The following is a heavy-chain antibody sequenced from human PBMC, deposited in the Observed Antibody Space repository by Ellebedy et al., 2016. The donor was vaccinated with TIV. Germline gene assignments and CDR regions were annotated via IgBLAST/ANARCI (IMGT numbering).Heavy chain of an antibody. D-gene: IGHD2-8*01. J-gene: IGHJ4*02. CDR2: ITSSGDRT. CDR1: GFTFSSYA. V-gene: IGHV3-23*01. CDR3: ATVSGKYYFDS. Sequence: GGSLRLXCATSGFTFSSYAMTWVRQAPGKGLEWVSSITSSGDRTNYADSVKGRFTISRDNFKSTLFLQMNTLTAEDTAVYYCATVSGKYYFDSWGQGTLVTVSS.